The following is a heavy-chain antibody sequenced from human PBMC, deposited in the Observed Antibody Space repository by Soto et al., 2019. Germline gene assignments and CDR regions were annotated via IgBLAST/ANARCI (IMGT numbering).Heavy chain of an antibody. Sequence: EVQLVESGGGXVXXXXXXXXSCAAXGXXXSXXXXXWVHQTAGKGLVSVTRINSDGSSTNNADSVKGRFTIFSDNAKNTLYLQMNSLRAEDTAVYYCATVDGDYTMDVWGQGTTVTVSS. CDR3: ATVDGDYTMDV. J-gene: IGHJ6*02. CDR1: GXXXSXXX. D-gene: IGHD4-17*01. CDR2: INSDGSST. V-gene: IGHV3-74*01.